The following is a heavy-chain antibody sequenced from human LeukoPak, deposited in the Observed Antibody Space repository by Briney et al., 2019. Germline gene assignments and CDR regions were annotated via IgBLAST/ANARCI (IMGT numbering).Heavy chain of an antibody. J-gene: IGHJ3*02. CDR1: GFTFSSYG. V-gene: IGHV3-30*18. Sequence: GGSLRLSCVASGFTFSSYGVHWVRQAPGKGLEWVAVILYDGSNKYNADSVKGRFTISRDTSKNTLYLQMSSLRPEDTAVYYCAKAWRAYGDYHTFDIWGQGTMVTVSS. CDR2: ILYDGSNK. CDR3: AKAWRAYGDYHTFDI. D-gene: IGHD4-17*01.